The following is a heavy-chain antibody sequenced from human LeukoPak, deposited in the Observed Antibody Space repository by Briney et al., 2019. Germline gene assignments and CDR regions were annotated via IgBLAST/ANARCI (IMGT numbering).Heavy chain of an antibody. Sequence: GGPLTLSCAASGFTFSSYSMNWVRQAPGKGLEWVSSISSSSSYIYYADSVKGRFTISRHNAKNSLYLQMDSLKAEDTAVYNCARDGVKSASLRSEDYYDFWSGYQSEYFQHWGQGTLVTVSS. J-gene: IGHJ1*01. V-gene: IGHV3-21*01. CDR1: GFTFSSYS. CDR3: ARDGVKSASLRSEDYYDFWSGYQSEYFQH. D-gene: IGHD3-3*01. CDR2: ISSSSSYI.